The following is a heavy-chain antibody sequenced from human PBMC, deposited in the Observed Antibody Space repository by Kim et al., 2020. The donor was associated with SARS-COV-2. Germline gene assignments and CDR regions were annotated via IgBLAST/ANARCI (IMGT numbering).Heavy chain of an antibody. D-gene: IGHD4-17*01. CDR1: GYSFTSYW. CDR2: IDPSDSYT. V-gene: IGHV5-10-1*01. CDR3: ARRQSTVTPRSYYYYGMDV. Sequence: GESLKISCKGSGYSFTSYWISWVRQMPGKGLEWMGRIDPSDSYTNYSPSFQGHVTISADKSISTAYLQWSSLKASDTAMYYCARRQSTVTPRSYYYYGMDVWGQGTTVTVSS. J-gene: IGHJ6*02.